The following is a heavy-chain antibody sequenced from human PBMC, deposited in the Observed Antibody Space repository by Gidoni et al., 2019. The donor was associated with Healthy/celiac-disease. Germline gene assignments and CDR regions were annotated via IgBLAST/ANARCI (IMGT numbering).Heavy chain of an antibody. CDR2: IYHSGST. J-gene: IGHJ4*02. CDR1: GGSISSSNW. V-gene: IGHV4-4*02. D-gene: IGHD3-10*01. Sequence: QVQLQESGPGLLKPSGTLSLTCAVSGGSISSSNWWSWVRQPPGKGLEWIGEIYHSGSTNYNPSLKSRVTISVDKSKNQFSLKLSSVTAADTAVYYCASEANYYGSGSYYNVWGQGTLVTVSS. CDR3: ASEANYYGSGSYYNV.